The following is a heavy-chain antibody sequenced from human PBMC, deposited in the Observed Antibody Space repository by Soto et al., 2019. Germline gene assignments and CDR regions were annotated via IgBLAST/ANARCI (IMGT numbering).Heavy chain of an antibody. CDR3: ARFGGNTVTTSRLYGMDV. CDR2: INHSGST. Sequence: QVQLQQWGAGLLKPSETLSLTCAVYGGSFSGYYWSWIRQPPGKGLEWIGGINHSGSTNYNPSLKSRVTISVDTSKNQFSLKLSSVTAADTAVYYCARFGGNTVTTSRLYGMDVWGQGTTVTVSS. CDR1: GGSFSGYY. J-gene: IGHJ6*02. V-gene: IGHV4-34*01. D-gene: IGHD4-17*01.